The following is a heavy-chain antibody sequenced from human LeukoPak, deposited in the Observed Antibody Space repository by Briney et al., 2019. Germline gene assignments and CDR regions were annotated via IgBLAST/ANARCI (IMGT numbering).Heavy chain of an antibody. J-gene: IGHJ4*02. CDR3: SRAVIIFEAAVAKGFDC. CDR1: GGSFSTYY. CDR2: IYYSGST. Sequence: MPSETLSLTCTVSGGSFSTYYWSWIRQPPGKGLEWIGYIYYSGSTDYSPSLKSRVTMSLDTSKNHSSLNLNSVTAADTAVYYCSRAVIIFEAAVAKGFDCWGQGNLVTVSS. D-gene: IGHD2-21*01. V-gene: IGHV4-59*01.